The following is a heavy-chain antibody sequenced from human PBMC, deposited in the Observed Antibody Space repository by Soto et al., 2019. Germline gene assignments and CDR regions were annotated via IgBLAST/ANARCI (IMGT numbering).Heavy chain of an antibody. CDR3: VKVVGGTEDY. D-gene: IGHD1-26*01. V-gene: IGHV6-1*01. CDR2: TYYRSKWHN. Sequence: PAQNLSLTCAISGDSVSSNSAAWNWIRQSPSRGLEWLGRTYYRSKWHNDYAVSVKSRIRINPDTSKNQFSLQLNSVTPEDTAVYYCVKVVGGTEDYWGQGTSVTVSS. CDR1: GDSVSSNSAA. J-gene: IGHJ4*02.